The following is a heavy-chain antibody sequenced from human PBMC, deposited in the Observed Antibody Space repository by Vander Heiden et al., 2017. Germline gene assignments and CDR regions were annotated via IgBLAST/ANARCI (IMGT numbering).Heavy chain of an antibody. CDR3: SSRDDYKSDFDY. J-gene: IGHJ4*02. D-gene: IGHD4-4*01. CDR2: ISGRGRDS. Sequence: EVQLLESGGGLVQPGGSLRLSCVASGFSFSDYAMSWVRQAPGKGLEWVSDISGRGRDSDYVDSAKGRFTISRDNSKNALFLQMTSLRVEDTAVYYCSSRDDYKSDFDYWGQGVLVTVSS. V-gene: IGHV3-23*01. CDR1: GFSFSDYA.